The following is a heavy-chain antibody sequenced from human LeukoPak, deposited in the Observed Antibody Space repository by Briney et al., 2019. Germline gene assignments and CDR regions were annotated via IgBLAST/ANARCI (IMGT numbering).Heavy chain of an antibody. CDR3: AKRNLGYCSSTSCLFFHY. Sequence: GGSLRLSCAASGFTFSSYAMSWVRQAPGKGLEWVSAISSSGGSTYYADSVKGRFTISRDNSKNTLYLQMNSLRAEDTAVYYCAKRNLGYCSSTSCLFFHYWGQGTLVTVSS. CDR2: ISSSGGST. J-gene: IGHJ4*02. CDR1: GFTFSSYA. D-gene: IGHD2-2*01. V-gene: IGHV3-23*01.